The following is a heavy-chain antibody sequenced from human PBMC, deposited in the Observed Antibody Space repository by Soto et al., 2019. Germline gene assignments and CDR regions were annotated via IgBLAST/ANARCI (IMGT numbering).Heavy chain of an antibody. CDR1: GGSISSSSYF. CDR3: ATLLKGDY. Sequence: PSETLSLTCTVSGGSISSSSYFWGWIRQPPGKGLEWIGSIYYSGSTYYNPSLKSRVTVSVDTSKNQFSLKLSSVTAADTAVYYCATLLKGDYWGPGTLVTVSS. D-gene: IGHD2-15*01. CDR2: IYYSGST. J-gene: IGHJ4*02. V-gene: IGHV4-39*01.